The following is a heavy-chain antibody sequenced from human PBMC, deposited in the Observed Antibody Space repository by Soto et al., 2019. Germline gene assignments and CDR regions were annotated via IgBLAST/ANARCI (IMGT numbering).Heavy chain of an antibody. CDR2: IYYSGST. Sequence: PSETLSLTCTVSGGSISSSSYYWGWIRQPPGKGLEWIGSIYYSGSTYYNPSLKSRVTISVDTSKNQFSLKLSSVTAADTAVYYCARRRIMITFGGVIVPQEGDYWGQGTLVTVSS. V-gene: IGHV4-39*01. CDR1: GGSISSSSYY. J-gene: IGHJ4*02. D-gene: IGHD3-16*02. CDR3: ARRRIMITFGGVIVPQEGDY.